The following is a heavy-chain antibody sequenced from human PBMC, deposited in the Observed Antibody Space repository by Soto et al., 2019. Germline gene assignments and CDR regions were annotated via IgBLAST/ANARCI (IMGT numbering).Heavy chain of an antibody. CDR2: IYYSGST. V-gene: IGHV4-31*03. CDR3: ARSGSDYDLWSGSSYYYYMGV. CDR1: GGSISSGGYY. D-gene: IGHD3-3*01. J-gene: IGHJ6*03. Sequence: SETLSLTCTVSGGSISSGGYYWSWIRQHPGKGLEWIGYIYYSGSTYYNPSLKSRVTISVDTSKNQFSLKLSSVTAADTAVYYCARSGSDYDLWSGSSYYYYMGVWGKGTTVTVSS.